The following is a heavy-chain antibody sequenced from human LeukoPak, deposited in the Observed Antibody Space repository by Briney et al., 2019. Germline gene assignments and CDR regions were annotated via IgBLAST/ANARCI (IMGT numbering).Heavy chain of an antibody. CDR2: IKKDGSEE. CDR1: GFTLNSYL. CDR3: ARSNPNRNALDL. D-gene: IGHD1-14*01. Sequence: GGSLRLSCAASGFTLNSYLMSWVRQAPGRGLEWVANIKKDGSEENYLDSVKGRFAVSRDNAKNSLYLQMNSLRGEDTAVYYCARSNPNRNALDLWGQGTMVTISS. V-gene: IGHV3-7*01. J-gene: IGHJ3*01.